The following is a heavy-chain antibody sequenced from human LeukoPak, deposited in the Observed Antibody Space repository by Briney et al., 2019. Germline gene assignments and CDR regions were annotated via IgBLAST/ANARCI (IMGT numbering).Heavy chain of an antibody. CDR1: GGSISSSSYY. V-gene: IGHV4-61*02. CDR2: IYTSGST. D-gene: IGHD2-2*02. J-gene: IGHJ4*02. Sequence: SETLSLTCTVSGGSISSSSYYWGWIRQPAGKGLEWIGRIYTSGSTNYNPSLKSRVTMSVDTSKNQFSLKLSSVTAADTAVYYCARQYCSSTSCYMGAFDYWGQGTLVTVSS. CDR3: ARQYCSSTSCYMGAFDY.